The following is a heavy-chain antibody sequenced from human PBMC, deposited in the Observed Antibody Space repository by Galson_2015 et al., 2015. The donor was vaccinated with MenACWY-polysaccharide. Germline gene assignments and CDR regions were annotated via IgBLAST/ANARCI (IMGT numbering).Heavy chain of an antibody. V-gene: IGHV3-7*01. Sequence: SLRLSCAASGFTFSSYWMSWVRQAPGKGLEWVANIKQDGSEKYYVDSVKGRFTISRDNAKNSLYLQMNSLRAEDTAVYYCARAYYDFWSDPEGERSFDYWGQGTLVTVSS. J-gene: IGHJ4*02. CDR2: IKQDGSEK. D-gene: IGHD3-3*01. CDR3: ARAYYDFWSDPEGERSFDY. CDR1: GFTFSSYW.